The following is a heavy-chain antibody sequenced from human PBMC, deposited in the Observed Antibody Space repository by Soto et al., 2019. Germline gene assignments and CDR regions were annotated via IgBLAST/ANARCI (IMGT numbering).Heavy chain of an antibody. D-gene: IGHD2-21*01. CDR2: INHSGST. CDR1: GGSFSGYY. CDR3: ARGPYSNGMDV. Sequence: QVQLQQWGAGLLKPSETLSLTCAVYGGSFSGYYWSWIRQPPGKGLEWIGEINHSGSTNYNPSLKSRVTISVDTSKNQFSLQLSSVTAADTAVYYCARGPYSNGMDVWGQGTTVTVSS. J-gene: IGHJ6*02. V-gene: IGHV4-34*01.